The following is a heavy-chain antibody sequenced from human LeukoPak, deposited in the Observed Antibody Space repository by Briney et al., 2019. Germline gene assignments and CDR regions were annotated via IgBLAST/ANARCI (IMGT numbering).Heavy chain of an antibody. V-gene: IGHV3-74*01. Sequence: PGGSLRLSGAASGFTFSSYWMHWVRHAPGKGLVWVSRINSDGSSTSYADSVKGRFTISRDNAKNTLYLQINSLRAEDTAVYYCARGNAHAFDIWGQGTMVTVSS. CDR3: ARGNAHAFDI. J-gene: IGHJ3*02. CDR2: INSDGSST. CDR1: GFTFSSYW. D-gene: IGHD1-1*01.